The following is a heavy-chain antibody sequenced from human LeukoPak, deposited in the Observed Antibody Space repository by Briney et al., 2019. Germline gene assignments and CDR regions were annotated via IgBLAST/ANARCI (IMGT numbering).Heavy chain of an antibody. CDR2: ISSSSSYI. J-gene: IGHJ6*02. V-gene: IGHV3-21*01. CDR1: GFTFSSYS. CDR3: ARDTPKDYYYGMDV. Sequence: GGSLRLSCAASGFTFSSYSMNWVRQAPGKGLEWVSSISSSSSYIYYADSVKGRFTISRDNAKNSLYLQMNSLRAEDTAVYYCARDTPKDYYYGMDVWGQGTTVTVSS.